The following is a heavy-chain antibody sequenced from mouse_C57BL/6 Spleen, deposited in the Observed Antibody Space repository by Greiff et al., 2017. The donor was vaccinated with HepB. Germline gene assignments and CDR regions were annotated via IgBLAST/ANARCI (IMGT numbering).Heavy chain of an antibody. CDR1: GYSFTSYY. Sequence: QVQLQQSGPELVKPGASVKISCKASGYSFTSYYIHWVKQRPGQGLEWIGWIYPGSGNTKYNEKFKGKATLTADTSSSTAYMQLSSLTSEDSAVYYCARSGYYGSSYPFDYWGQGTTLTVSS. V-gene: IGHV1-66*01. J-gene: IGHJ2*01. CDR2: IYPGSGNT. CDR3: ARSGYYGSSYPFDY. D-gene: IGHD1-1*01.